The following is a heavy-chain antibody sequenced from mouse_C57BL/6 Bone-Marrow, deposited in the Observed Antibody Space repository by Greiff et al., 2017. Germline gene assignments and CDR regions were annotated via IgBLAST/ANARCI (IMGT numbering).Heavy chain of an antibody. J-gene: IGHJ3*01. CDR3: ARRDDYSAWFAY. CDR1: GYSITSGYY. D-gene: IGHD2-4*01. CDR2: ISYDGSN. Sequence: EVQLQESGPGLVKPSQSLSLTCSVTGYSITSGYYWNWIRQFPGNKLEWMGYISYDGSNNYNPSLKNRISITRDTSKNQFFLKLNSVTTEDTATYYCARRDDYSAWFAYWGQGTLVTVSA. V-gene: IGHV3-6*01.